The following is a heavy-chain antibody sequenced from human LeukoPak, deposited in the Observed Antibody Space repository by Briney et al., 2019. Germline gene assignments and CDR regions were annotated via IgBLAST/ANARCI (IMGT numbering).Heavy chain of an antibody. V-gene: IGHV3-23*01. CDR3: AKVDCSSTSCSNPSHYYDLDV. J-gene: IGHJ6*02. Sequence: PEGSLRLSCETSGFTFRSYAMNWVRQAPGKGLEWVSAISSSGHSTYYVDSVKGRFTVSRDNSKNTLYLQMDSPRADDTAVYYCAKVDCSSTSCSNPSHYYDLDVWGQGTTVTVSS. CDR2: ISSSGHST. CDR1: GFTFRSYA. D-gene: IGHD2-2*01.